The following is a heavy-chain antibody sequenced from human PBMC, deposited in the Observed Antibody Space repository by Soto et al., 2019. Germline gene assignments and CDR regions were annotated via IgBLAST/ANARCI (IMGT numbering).Heavy chain of an antibody. CDR1: GFSLSTSGVG. V-gene: IGHV2-5*02. D-gene: IGHD6-13*01. CDR2: IYWDDDK. J-gene: IGHJ4*02. CDR3: AHGQAAAGTWAFDY. Sequence: SGPTLVNPTQTLTLTCTFSGFSLSTSGVGVGWIRQPPGKALEWLALIYWDDDKRYSPSLKSRLTITKDTSKNQVVLTLTNMDPVDTSTYYCAHGQAAAGTWAFDYWGQGTLVTVSS.